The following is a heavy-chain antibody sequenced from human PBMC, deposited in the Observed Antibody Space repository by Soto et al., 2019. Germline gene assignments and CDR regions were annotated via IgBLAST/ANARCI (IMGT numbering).Heavy chain of an antibody. Sequence: XETLSLTCTVSGGSISSYYWSWIRQPPGKGLEWIGYIYYSGSTNYNPSLKSRVTISVDTSKNQFSLKLSSVTAADTAVYYCARGGEYYYDSSGSFDYWGQGTLVTVSS. CDR2: IYYSGST. J-gene: IGHJ4*02. CDR3: ARGGEYYYDSSGSFDY. V-gene: IGHV4-59*01. CDR1: GGSISSYY. D-gene: IGHD3-22*01.